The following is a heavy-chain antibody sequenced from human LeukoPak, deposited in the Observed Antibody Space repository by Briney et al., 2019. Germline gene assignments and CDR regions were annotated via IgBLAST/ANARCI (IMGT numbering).Heavy chain of an antibody. J-gene: IGHJ5*02. V-gene: IGHV1-2*02. CDR3: ARGYYGSGSYYKWGWFDP. CDR1: GYTFTGYY. CDR2: INPNSGGT. Sequence: ASVKVSCKASGYTFTGYYMHWVRQAPGQGIEWMGWINPNSGGTNYAQKCQGRVTMTRDTSISTAYIELSRLRSNDTAVYYCARGYYGSGSYYKWGWFDPWGQGTLVTVSS. D-gene: IGHD3-10*01.